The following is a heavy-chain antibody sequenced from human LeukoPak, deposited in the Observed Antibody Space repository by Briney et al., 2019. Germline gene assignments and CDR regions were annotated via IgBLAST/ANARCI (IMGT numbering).Heavy chain of an antibody. CDR1: GGSISSYY. J-gene: IGHJ5*02. V-gene: IGHV4-59*08. Sequence: SETLSLTCTVSGGSISSYYWSWIRQPPGKGLEWIGYIYYSGSTNYSPSLKSRVTISVDTSKNQFSLKLSSVTAADTAVYYCARLASGSYLFDPWGQGTLVTVSS. CDR2: IYYSGST. CDR3: ARLASGSYLFDP. D-gene: IGHD1-26*01.